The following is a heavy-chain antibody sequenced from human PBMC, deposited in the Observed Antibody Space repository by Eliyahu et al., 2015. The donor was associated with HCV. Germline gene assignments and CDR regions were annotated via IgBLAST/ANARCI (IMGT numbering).Heavy chain of an antibody. D-gene: IGHD3-10*01. V-gene: IGHV3-23*01. CDR2: ISSGGETT. J-gene: IGHJ3*02. Sequence: FSSYAMNWVRHVPGWGLQWVSTISSGGETTYYADSVRGRFTISRDNSKNTLFLQMDSLRGEDTALYYCVRGDGSGNYFLRDAFDIWGQGTVVTVSS. CDR1: FSSYA. CDR3: VRGDGSGNYFLRDAFDI.